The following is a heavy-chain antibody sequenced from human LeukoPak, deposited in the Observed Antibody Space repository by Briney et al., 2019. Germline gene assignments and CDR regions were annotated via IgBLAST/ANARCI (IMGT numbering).Heavy chain of an antibody. D-gene: IGHD1-26*01. Sequence: SQTLSLTCTVSDGSITSGGYYWTWIRQHPEKGLEWIGYIYNSRRTHYNLSLKSRLTISLDTSKNQFSLNLKSVTAADTAVYYCARDGSGTYRFDHWGRGSLVTIPS. CDR2: IYNSRRT. CDR1: DGSITSGGYY. V-gene: IGHV4-31*03. CDR3: ARDGSGTYRFDH. J-gene: IGHJ4*02.